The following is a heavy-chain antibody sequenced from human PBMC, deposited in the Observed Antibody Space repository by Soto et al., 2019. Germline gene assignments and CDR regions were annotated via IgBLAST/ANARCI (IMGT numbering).Heavy chain of an antibody. CDR2: TYYRSKWIS. J-gene: IGHJ4*02. D-gene: IGHD1-26*01. V-gene: IGHV6-1*01. CDR1: MDSVSNNRAT. CDR3: ARDPQDFNSGFDF. Sequence: SQTLSLTCAISMDSVSNNRATWNWIRQSPSGGLEWLGRTYYRSKWISDYAMSVKGRISINPDTSKNLVSLHLNFVTPEDTAVYYCARDPQDFNSGFDFWGQGTPVTVSS.